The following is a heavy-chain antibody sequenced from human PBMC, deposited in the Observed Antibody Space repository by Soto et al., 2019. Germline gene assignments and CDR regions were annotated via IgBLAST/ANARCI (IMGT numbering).Heavy chain of an antibody. CDR1: GGSFSGYY. CDR3: ARARSSPYYDFWSGYP. CDR2: INHSGST. V-gene: IGHV4-34*01. J-gene: IGHJ5*02. D-gene: IGHD3-3*01. Sequence: SETLSLTCAVSGGSFSGYYWSWIRQPPGKWLEWIGEINHSGSTNYKSSLKSRVTISVDTSKNQFSLKLSSVTAADTAVYYCARARSSPYYDFWSGYPWGQGTLVTVSS.